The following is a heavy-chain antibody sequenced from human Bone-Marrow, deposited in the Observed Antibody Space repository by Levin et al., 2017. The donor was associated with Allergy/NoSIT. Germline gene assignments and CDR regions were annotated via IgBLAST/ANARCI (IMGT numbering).Heavy chain of an antibody. CDR2: ISWDASTT. Sequence: GESLKISCAASGFTFNDYTMHWVRQAPQRGLEWVSLISWDASTTYYADSVRGRITISRDNSKNALYLQMNSLTTEDTALYYCAKDLSPRIAVTGNIEYWGQGTLVTVSS. J-gene: IGHJ4*02. CDR1: GFTFNDYT. CDR3: AKDLSPRIAVTGNIEY. V-gene: IGHV3-43*01. D-gene: IGHD6-19*01.